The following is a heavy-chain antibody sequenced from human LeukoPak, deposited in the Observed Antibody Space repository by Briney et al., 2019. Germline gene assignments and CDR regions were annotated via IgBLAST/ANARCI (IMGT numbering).Heavy chain of an antibody. CDR3: AREGYSPY. CDR2: ISSSSSTI. J-gene: IGHJ4*02. CDR1: GFTFSSYS. V-gene: IGHV3-48*01. D-gene: IGHD6-13*01. Sequence: GGSLRPSCAASGFTFSSYSMNWVRQTPGKGLEWVSYISSSSSTIYYADSVKGRFTISRDNAKNSLSLQMNSLRAEDTAVYYCAREGYSPYWGQGTLVTVSS.